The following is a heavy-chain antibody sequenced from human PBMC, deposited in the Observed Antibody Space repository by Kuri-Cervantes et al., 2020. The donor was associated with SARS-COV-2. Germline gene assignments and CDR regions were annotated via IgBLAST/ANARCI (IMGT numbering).Heavy chain of an antibody. V-gene: IGHV3-21*05. CDR3: ARGDFWSGYYYDY. D-gene: IGHD3-3*01. J-gene: IGHJ4*02. CDR2: ISSSSSYI. Sequence: GESLKISCAASGFTFSSYSMNWVRQAPGKGLEWVSYISSSSSYIYYADSVKGRFTISRDSAKNSLYLQMNSLRAEDTAVYYCARGDFWSGYYYDYWGQGTLVTVSS. CDR1: GFTFSSYS.